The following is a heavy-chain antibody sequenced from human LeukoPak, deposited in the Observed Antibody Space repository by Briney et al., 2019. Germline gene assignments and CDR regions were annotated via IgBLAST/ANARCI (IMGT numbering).Heavy chain of an antibody. V-gene: IGHV3-21*01. Sequence: PGGSLRLSCAASGFTFSTYSMNWVRQAPGKGLEWVSCISRNSGYLYYADSVKGRFTISRDNAKNSLYLQMNSLRAEDTAVYYCASPSGLAGAFDIWGQGTMVTVSS. CDR3: ASPSGLAGAFDI. CDR2: ISRNSGYL. CDR1: GFTFSTYS. D-gene: IGHD3/OR15-3a*01. J-gene: IGHJ3*02.